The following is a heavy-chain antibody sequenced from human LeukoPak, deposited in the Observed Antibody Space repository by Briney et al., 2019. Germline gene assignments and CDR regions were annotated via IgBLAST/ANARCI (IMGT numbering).Heavy chain of an antibody. CDR1: GGTFSSYA. CDR2: IIPIFGTA. D-gene: IGHD1-26*01. Sequence: SVKVSCKASGGTFSSYAISWVRQAPGQGLEWMGGIIPIFGTANYAQKFQGRVTITADESTSTAYMKLSSLRSEDTAVYYCARDFTELGIDPWGQGTLVTVSS. J-gene: IGHJ5*02. V-gene: IGHV1-69*13. CDR3: ARDFTELGIDP.